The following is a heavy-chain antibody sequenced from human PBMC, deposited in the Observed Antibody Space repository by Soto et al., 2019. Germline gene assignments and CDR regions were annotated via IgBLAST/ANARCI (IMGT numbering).Heavy chain of an antibody. V-gene: IGHV3-21*01. D-gene: IGHD4-17*01. CDR2: ISSSSSYI. CDR1: GFTFNTYS. J-gene: IGHJ1*01. Sequence: EVQLVESGGGLVKPGGSLRLSCAASGFTFNTYSMNWVRQAPGKGLEWVSSISSSSSYIYYADSVKGRFTISRDNAKNSLYLQMNSLRAEDTAVYYCARDLNMVTTAYFHHWGQGTLVTVSS. CDR3: ARDLNMVTTAYFHH.